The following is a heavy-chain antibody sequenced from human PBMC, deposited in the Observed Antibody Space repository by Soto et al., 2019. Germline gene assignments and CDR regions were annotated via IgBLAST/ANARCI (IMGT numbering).Heavy chain of an antibody. Sequence: QLQLQESGPGLVKPSETLSLICSVSGVSISGSSYYWGWIRQPPGKGLEWIGSIYYSVQTYYNPSLKSRVTIAIDRSKNQFSLNLTSVTATDTAIYYCARHGSSWGQGTLVTVSS. CDR1: GVSISGSSYY. J-gene: IGHJ5*02. CDR3: ARHGSS. V-gene: IGHV4-39*01. CDR2: IYYSVQT.